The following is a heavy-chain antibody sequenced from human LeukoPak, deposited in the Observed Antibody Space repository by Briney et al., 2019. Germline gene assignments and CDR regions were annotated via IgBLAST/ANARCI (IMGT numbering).Heavy chain of an antibody. J-gene: IGHJ4*02. Sequence: ASVKVSCKASGYTFTAYYMHWVRQAPGQGLEWMGWICPNSGGTNFAPKFQGRVTMTRDTSINTAYMELSSLTSDDAAVYYCARDVTGATPYWGQGTLVTVSS. CDR2: ICPNSGGT. CDR3: ARDVTGATPY. D-gene: IGHD1-20*01. CDR1: GYTFTAYY. V-gene: IGHV1-2*02.